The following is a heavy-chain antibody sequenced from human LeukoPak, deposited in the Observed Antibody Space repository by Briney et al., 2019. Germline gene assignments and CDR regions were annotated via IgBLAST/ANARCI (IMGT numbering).Heavy chain of an antibody. CDR3: ARGPSPRVAARLDYFDY. CDR1: GYTLTSYG. J-gene: IGHJ4*02. V-gene: IGHV1-18*01. Sequence: ASVKVSCKASGYTLTSYGISWVRQAPGQGLEWMGWISAYNGNTNYAQKLQGRVTMTTDTSTSTAYMELRSLRSDDTAVYYCARGPSPRVAARLDYFDYWGQGTLVTVSS. D-gene: IGHD6-6*01. CDR2: ISAYNGNT.